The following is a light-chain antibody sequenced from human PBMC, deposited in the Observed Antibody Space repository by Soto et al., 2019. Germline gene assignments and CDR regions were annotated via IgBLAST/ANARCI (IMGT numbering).Light chain of an antibody. CDR2: KAS. Sequence: DIQMTQSPSTLSASVGDRVTITCRASQSISRWLAWYQQKPGKVPKLLIYKASNLESGVPSRFSGSGFGTEFTLTISSLQPEDFANYYCQEFETYTFGQGTKVDIK. J-gene: IGKJ1*01. V-gene: IGKV1-5*03. CDR1: QSISRW. CDR3: QEFETYT.